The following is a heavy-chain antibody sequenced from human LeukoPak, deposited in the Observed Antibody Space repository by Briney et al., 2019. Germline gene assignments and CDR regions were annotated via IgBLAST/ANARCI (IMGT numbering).Heavy chain of an antibody. CDR2: IKQDGSEK. J-gene: IGHJ6*03. D-gene: IGHD6-19*01. V-gene: IGHV3-7*01. CDR1: GFTFSSYW. CDR3: ARDEAVAGTYYYYMDV. Sequence: GRSLRLSCAASGFTFSSYWMSWVRQAPGKGLEWVANIKQDGSEKYYVDSVKGRFTISRDNAKNSLYLQMNSLRAEDTAVYYCARDEAVAGTYYYYMDVWGKGTTVTVSS.